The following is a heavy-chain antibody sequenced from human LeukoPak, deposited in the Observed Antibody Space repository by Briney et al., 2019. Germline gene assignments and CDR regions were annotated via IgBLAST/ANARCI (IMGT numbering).Heavy chain of an antibody. Sequence: SGTLSLTCGVSGGSITSTNYWTWVRQPPGKGLEWIGEVNLQGSTNYNPSLMGRVAISVDMSENHISLQLTSVTAADTAVYYCAREGGPYRPPDYSGQGTLVTVSS. J-gene: IGHJ4*02. CDR3: AREGGPYRPPDY. CDR2: VNLQGST. V-gene: IGHV4-4*02. CDR1: GGSITSTNY.